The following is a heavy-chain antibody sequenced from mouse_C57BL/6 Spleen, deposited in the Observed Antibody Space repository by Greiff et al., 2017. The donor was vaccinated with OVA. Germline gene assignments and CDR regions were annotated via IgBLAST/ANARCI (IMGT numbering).Heavy chain of an antibody. V-gene: IGHV1-7*01. CDR3: AGGRHGNYEALDY. CDR1: GYTFTSYW. J-gene: IGHJ4*01. Sequence: VQLQQSGAELAKPGASVKLSCKASGYTFTSYWMHWVKQRPGQGLEWIGYINPSSGYTKYNQKFKDKATLTADKSSSTAYMQLSSLTYEDSAVYYCAGGRHGNYEALDYWGQGTSVTVSS. D-gene: IGHD2-1*01. CDR2: INPSSGYT.